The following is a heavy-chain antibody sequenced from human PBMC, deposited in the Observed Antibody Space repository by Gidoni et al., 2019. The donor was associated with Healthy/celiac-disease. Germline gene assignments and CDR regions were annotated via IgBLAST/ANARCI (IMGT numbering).Heavy chain of an antibody. V-gene: IGHV3-49*03. J-gene: IGHJ4*02. CDR1: GFTFGDSA. D-gene: IGHD6-19*01. CDR2: SRSKAYGVTT. Sequence: EVQLVESGGGLVQPGRSLRLSCPAPGFTFGDSAMSCFRPAQGKGLEWVGFSRSKAYGVTTEYAASVKGRFTISRYDSKSIAYLQMNSLKTEDTAVYYCTRDGLTPYYFDYWGQGTLVTVSS. CDR3: TRDGLTPYYFDY.